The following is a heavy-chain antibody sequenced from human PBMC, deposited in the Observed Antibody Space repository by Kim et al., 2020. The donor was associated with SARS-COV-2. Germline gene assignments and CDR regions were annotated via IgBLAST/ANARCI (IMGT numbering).Heavy chain of an antibody. J-gene: IGHJ6*02. V-gene: IGHV3-53*01. CDR3: ARDLSSSPRRPFLGGAYGMDV. Sequence: GGSLRLSCAASGFTVSSNYMSWVRQAPGKGLEWVSVIYRGGSTYYADSVKGRFTISRDNSKNTLYLQMNSLRAEDTAVYYCARDLSSSPRRPFLGGAYGMDVWGQGTTVTVSS. CDR1: GFTVSSNY. D-gene: IGHD6-13*01. CDR2: IYRGGST.